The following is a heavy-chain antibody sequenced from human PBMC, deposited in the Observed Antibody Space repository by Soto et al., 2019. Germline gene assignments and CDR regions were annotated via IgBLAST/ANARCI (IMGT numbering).Heavy chain of an antibody. CDR2: IIPIFGTA. CDR1: GGTFSSYA. V-gene: IGHV1-69*13. D-gene: IGHD3-22*01. J-gene: IGHJ4*02. Sequence: SVKVSCKASGGTFSSYAISWVRQAPGQGLEWMGGIIPIFGTANYAQKFQGRVTITADESTSTAYMELSSLRSEDTAVYYCARDQSPMGYDSSGYEYYFDYWGQGTLVTVSS. CDR3: ARDQSPMGYDSSGYEYYFDY.